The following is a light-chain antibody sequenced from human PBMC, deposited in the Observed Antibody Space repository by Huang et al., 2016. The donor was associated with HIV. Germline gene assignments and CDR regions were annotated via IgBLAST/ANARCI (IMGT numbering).Light chain of an antibody. Sequence: IVMTQSPATLSVSPGERATLSCRASQIISINLAWYQQKPGQPPRLLIYGSSTRATGGPARFNGGGSGTEFTLDISSLQSEDFGAYYCQQYDNWPLTFGGGTKVEV. CDR2: GSS. V-gene: IGKV3-15*01. J-gene: IGKJ4*01. CDR1: QIISIN. CDR3: QQYDNWPLT.